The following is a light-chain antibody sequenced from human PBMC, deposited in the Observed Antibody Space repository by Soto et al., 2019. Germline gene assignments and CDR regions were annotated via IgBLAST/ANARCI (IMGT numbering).Light chain of an antibody. Sequence: DIQMTQSPSSLSASVGDRVTITCRASQSISSYLNWYQQKPGTAPKLLIYAASSLQSGVPSRFSGSGSGTDFTLTINSLQPEDVATYYCQKYNRAPLTFGGGTKVEI. CDR2: AAS. CDR3: QKYNRAPLT. J-gene: IGKJ4*01. V-gene: IGKV1-39*01. CDR1: QSISSY.